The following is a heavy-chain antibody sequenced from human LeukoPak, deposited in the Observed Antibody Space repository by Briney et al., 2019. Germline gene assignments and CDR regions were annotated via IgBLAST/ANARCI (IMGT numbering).Heavy chain of an antibody. CDR2: INPNSGGT. CDR1: GYSFTDYY. V-gene: IGHV1-2*02. D-gene: IGHD2-21*01. J-gene: IGHJ5*02. CDR3: ARADRLHGGPYLIGP. Sequence: VASVKVSCKTSGYSFTDYYMHWVRQAPGQGLEWMGWINPNSGGTSSAQKFQGRVTMIRDTSITTVYMEVNWLTSDDTAIYYCARADRLHGGPYLIGPWGQGTLVTVSS.